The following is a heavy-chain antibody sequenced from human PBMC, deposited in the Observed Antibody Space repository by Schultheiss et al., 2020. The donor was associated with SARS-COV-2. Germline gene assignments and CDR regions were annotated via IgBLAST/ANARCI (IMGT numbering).Heavy chain of an antibody. CDR3: ARERVGATRDAFDI. Sequence: ASVKVSCKASGYTFTGYYMHWVRQAPGQGLEWMGWINPNSGGTNYAQKFQGRVTMTRDTSISTAYMELSRLRSDDMAVYYCARERVGATRDAFDIWGQGTMVTVSS. V-gene: IGHV1-2*02. CDR1: GYTFTGYY. D-gene: IGHD1-26*01. CDR2: INPNSGGT. J-gene: IGHJ3*02.